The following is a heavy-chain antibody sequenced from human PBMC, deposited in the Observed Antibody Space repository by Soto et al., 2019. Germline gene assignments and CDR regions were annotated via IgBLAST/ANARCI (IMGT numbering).Heavy chain of an antibody. V-gene: IGHV3-21*01. CDR3: ARGLGDSSGYYPYWFDP. Sequence: PGGSLRLSCAASGFTFSSYSMNWVRQAPGKGLEWVSSISSSSSYKYYADSVKGRFTISRDNAKNSLYLQMNSLRAEDTAVYYCARGLGDSSGYYPYWFDPWGQGTLVTVSS. CDR2: ISSSSSYK. CDR1: GFTFSSYS. D-gene: IGHD3-22*01. J-gene: IGHJ5*02.